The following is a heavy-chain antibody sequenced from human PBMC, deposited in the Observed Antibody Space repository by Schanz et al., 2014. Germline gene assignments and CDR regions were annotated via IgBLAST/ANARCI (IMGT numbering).Heavy chain of an antibody. J-gene: IGHJ4*02. CDR2: LGGSTGGI. CDR3: ARPIYDLWSGSFDY. D-gene: IGHD3-3*01. V-gene: IGHV3-23*04. CDR1: GFTFSTSA. Sequence: EVQLVESGGGLVEPGGSLRLSCEASGFTFSTSAMSWVRQAPGKGLEWVSSLGGSTGGIYYADSVKGRFTISRDNSKNTLYLQMNSLRAEDTAVYYCARPIYDLWSGSFDYWGQGTLVTVSS.